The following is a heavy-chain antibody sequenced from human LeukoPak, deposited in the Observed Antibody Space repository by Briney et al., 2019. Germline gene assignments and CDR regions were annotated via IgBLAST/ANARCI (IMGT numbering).Heavy chain of an antibody. CDR3: ARGLRVRSISTLDYYYYYGMDV. D-gene: IGHD3-3*02. J-gene: IGHJ6*02. V-gene: IGHV4-34*01. CDR1: GGSFSGYY. Sequence: PSETLSLTCAVYGGSFSGYYWSWIRQPPGKGLEWIGEINHSGSTNYNPSLKSRVTISVDTAKNQFSLKLSSVTAEDTAVYYCARGLRVRSISTLDYYYYYGMDVWGQGTTVTVSS. CDR2: INHSGST.